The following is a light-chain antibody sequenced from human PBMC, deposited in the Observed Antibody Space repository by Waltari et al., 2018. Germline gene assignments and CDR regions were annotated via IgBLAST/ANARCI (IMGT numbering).Light chain of an antibody. CDR3: QQRSDWPRT. CDR2: DTS. V-gene: IGKV3-11*01. J-gene: IGKJ1*01. CDR1: QSVSRY. Sequence: ETVLTQSPATLSLSPGERATLSCRASQSVSRYLAWYQQKPGQAPRLLIYDTSNRATGIPARFSGSGAGTDFTLTISSLGPEDFAVYYCQQRSDWPRTFGQGTRVEIK.